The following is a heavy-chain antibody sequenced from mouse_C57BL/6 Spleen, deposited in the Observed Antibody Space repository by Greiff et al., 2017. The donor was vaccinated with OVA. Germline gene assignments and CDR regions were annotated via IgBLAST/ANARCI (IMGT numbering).Heavy chain of an antibody. CDR1: GYTFTSYW. D-gene: IGHD2-5*01. CDR3: ARSGYYSNYWYFDV. CDR2: IDPSDSYT. Sequence: QVQLQQRGAELVMPGASVKLSCKASGYTFTSYWMHWVKQRPGQGLEWIGEIDPSDSYTNYNQKFKGKSTLTVDKSSSTAYMQLSSLTSEDSAVYYCARSGYYSNYWYFDVWGTGTTVTVSS. V-gene: IGHV1-69*01. J-gene: IGHJ1*03.